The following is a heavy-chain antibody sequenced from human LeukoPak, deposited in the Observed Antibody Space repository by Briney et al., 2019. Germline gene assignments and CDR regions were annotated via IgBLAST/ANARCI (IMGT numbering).Heavy chain of an antibody. V-gene: IGHV4-39*07. CDR3: ARRLGYCSGGSCSYMDV. J-gene: IGHJ6*03. CDR2: IYYSGST. CDR1: GGSISSSSYY. Sequence: PSETLSLTCTVSGGSISSSSYYWGWIRQPPGKGLEWIGSIYYSGSTYYNPSLKSRVTISVDTSKNQFSLKLSSVTAADTAVYYCARRLGYCSGGSCSYMDVWGKGTTVTISS. D-gene: IGHD2-15*01.